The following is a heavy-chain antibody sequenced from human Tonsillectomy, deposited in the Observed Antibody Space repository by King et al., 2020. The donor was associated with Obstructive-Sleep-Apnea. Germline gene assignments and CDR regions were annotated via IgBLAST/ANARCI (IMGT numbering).Heavy chain of an antibody. CDR2: VNGDGGTA. J-gene: IGHJ2*01. Sequence: EVQLVESGGGLVRPGESLRLSCVVSGFNFRNHWMHWVRQAPGKGLVWVSRVNGDGGTATYADAVRGRFTISRDNAKNTFYLQLDSLGAEDTAVYYCARGVQDTSDYFDLWGRGALVTVSP. D-gene: IGHD3-9*01. CDR1: GFNFRNHW. V-gene: IGHV3-74*01. CDR3: ARGVQDTSDYFDL.